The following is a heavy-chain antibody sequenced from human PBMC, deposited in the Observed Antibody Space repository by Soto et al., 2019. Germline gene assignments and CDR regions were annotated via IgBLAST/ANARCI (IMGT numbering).Heavy chain of an antibody. CDR2: SSYSGGT. Sequence: SETLALTCTVSTDSSSFTNSYWGWIRQPPGKGLQWIGSSSYSGGTFYNPSLKGRVVISFDTSKKQSSLQVTSVTAADTAVYFCARHRIEVVWRGFDFWGQGSPVTVSS. D-gene: IGHD3-10*01. J-gene: IGHJ4*02. CDR1: TDSSSFTNSY. V-gene: IGHV4-39*01. CDR3: ARHRIEVVWRGFDF.